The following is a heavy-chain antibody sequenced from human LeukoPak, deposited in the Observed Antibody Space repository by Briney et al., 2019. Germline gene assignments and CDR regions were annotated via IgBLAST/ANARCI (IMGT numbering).Heavy chain of an antibody. J-gene: IGHJ6*02. CDR3: TTGTGRYYYYGMDV. V-gene: IGHV3-15*07. D-gene: IGHD6-6*01. CDR2: IKSKTDGGTT. CDR1: GFIFINAW. Sequence: GGSLRLSCAASGFIFINAWMNWVRQAPGKGLEWVGRIKSKTDGGTTDYPAPVKGRFTISRDDSKNTMYLQMNSLKIEDTAVYYCTTGTGRYYYYGMDVWGQGTTVTVSS.